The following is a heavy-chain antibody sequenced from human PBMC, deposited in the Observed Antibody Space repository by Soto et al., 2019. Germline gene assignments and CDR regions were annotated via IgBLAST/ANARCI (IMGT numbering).Heavy chain of an antibody. CDR1: GFTFSSYA. V-gene: IGHV3-23*01. CDR2: ISGSGGST. CDR3: ANEPSIAARLIWDNWFDP. Sequence: GGSLRLSCAASGFTFSSYAVSWVRQAPGKGLEWVSAISGSGGSTYYADSVKGRFTISRDNSKNTLYLQMNSLRAEDTAVYYCANEPSIAARLIWDNWFDPWGQGTLVTVSS. D-gene: IGHD6-6*01. J-gene: IGHJ5*02.